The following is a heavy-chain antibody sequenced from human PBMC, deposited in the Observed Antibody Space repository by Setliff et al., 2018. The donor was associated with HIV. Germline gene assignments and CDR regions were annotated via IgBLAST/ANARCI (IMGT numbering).Heavy chain of an antibody. CDR3: ARQSITIFRVVISGFDP. Sequence: SETLSLTCAVSNYSINSGYYWGWIRQPPGKGLEWIGSIYHSGSTYYNPSLKSRVTISVDTSKNQVSLRLTSVTAADTAVYYCARQSITIFRVVISGFDPWGQGTLVTVPQ. J-gene: IGHJ5*02. CDR1: NYSINSGYY. D-gene: IGHD3-3*01. V-gene: IGHV4-38-2*01. CDR2: IYHSGST.